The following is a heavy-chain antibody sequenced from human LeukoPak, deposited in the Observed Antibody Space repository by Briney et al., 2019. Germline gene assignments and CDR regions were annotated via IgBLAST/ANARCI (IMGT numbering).Heavy chain of an antibody. V-gene: IGHV1-69*05. CDR3: ARDGSLQNSGTKGGDY. Sequence: SSVKVSCKASGGTFSSYAISWVRQAPGQGLEWMGRIIPIFGTANYAQKFQGRVTITTDESTSTAYMELSSLRSEDKAVYYCARDGSLQNSGTKGGDYWGQGTLVTVSS. CDR1: GGTFSSYA. D-gene: IGHD1-14*01. CDR2: IIPIFGTA. J-gene: IGHJ4*02.